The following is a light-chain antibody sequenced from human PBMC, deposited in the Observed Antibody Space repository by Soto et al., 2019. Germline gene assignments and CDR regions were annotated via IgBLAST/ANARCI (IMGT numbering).Light chain of an antibody. CDR1: SSNIGNNY. V-gene: IGLV1-51*01. Sequence: QSALTQPPSVSAAPGQKVTISCSGSSSNIGNNYVSWYQQLPGTAPKLLIYDNNKRPSGIPDRFSGSKSGTSGTLGITGLQTGDEADYYCGTWDSSLSAGVFGTGTKVTVL. CDR2: DNN. CDR3: GTWDSSLSAGV. J-gene: IGLJ1*01.